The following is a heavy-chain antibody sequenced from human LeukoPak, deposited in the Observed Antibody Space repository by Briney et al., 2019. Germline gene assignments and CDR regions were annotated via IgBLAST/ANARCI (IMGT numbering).Heavy chain of an antibody. CDR3: AKDIGDIVVVPAAIVEY. CDR1: GFTFSSYA. D-gene: IGHD2-2*02. CDR2: ISGSGGST. Sequence: GGSLRLSCAASGFTFSSYAMSWVRQAPGKGLEWVSAISGSGGSTYYADSVKGRFTISRDNSKNTLYLQMNSLRAEDTAVYYCAKDIGDIVVVPAAIVEYWGQGTLVTVSS. J-gene: IGHJ4*02. V-gene: IGHV3-23*01.